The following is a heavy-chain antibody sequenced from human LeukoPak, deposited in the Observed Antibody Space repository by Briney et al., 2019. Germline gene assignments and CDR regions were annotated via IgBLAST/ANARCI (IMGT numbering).Heavy chain of an antibody. Sequence: SETLSLTCTVSGGSISSYYWSWIRQPPGKGLEWIGYIYYSGSTNYNPSLKSRVTISVDTSKNQFSLKLSSVTAADTAVYYCARGRGTVARLFGYWGQGTLVTVSS. CDR1: GGSISSYY. CDR3: ARGRGTVARLFGY. CDR2: IYYSGST. D-gene: IGHD6-6*01. V-gene: IGHV4-59*12. J-gene: IGHJ4*02.